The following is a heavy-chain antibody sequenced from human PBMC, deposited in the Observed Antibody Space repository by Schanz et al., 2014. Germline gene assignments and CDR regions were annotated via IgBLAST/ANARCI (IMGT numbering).Heavy chain of an antibody. D-gene: IGHD6-6*01. CDR1: GYTFTGYY. Sequence: QVQLVQSGAEVKKPGASVKVSCKASGYTFTGYYMHWVRQAPGQGLEWMGWINPSSGGTNYAQKFQGRVTMTRDTSISTAYMELSRLRSDDTAVYYCARAGQDFEYSSLSPIWYFDLWGRGTLVTVSS. V-gene: IGHV1-2*02. J-gene: IGHJ2*01. CDR2: INPSSGGT. CDR3: ARAGQDFEYSSLSPIWYFDL.